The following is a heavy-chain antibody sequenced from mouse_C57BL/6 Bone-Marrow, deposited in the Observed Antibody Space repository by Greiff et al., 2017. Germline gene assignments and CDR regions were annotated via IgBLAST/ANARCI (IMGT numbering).Heavy chain of an antibody. V-gene: IGHV1-55*01. CDR1: GYTFTSYW. D-gene: IGHD2-5*01. CDR2: IYPGSGST. J-gene: IGHJ1*03. Sequence: QVQLQQPGAELVKPGASVTMSCKASGYTFTSYWITWVKQRPGQGLEWIGDIYPGSGSTNYNEQFKSKATLTVDTSSSTAYMQRSSLTSEDSAVYYCARPYYSNYWYFDVWGTGTTVTVSS. CDR3: ARPYYSNYWYFDV.